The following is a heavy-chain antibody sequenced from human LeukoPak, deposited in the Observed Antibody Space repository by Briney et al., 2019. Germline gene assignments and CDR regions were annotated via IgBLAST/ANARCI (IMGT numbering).Heavy chain of an antibody. J-gene: IGHJ6*02. Sequence: GGFLRLSCAASGFTFSSYWMNWARQAPGKGLEWVASINHNGNVNYYVDSVKGRFTISRDNAKNSLYLQMSNLRAEDTAVYFCARGGGLDVWGQGATVTVSS. CDR3: ARGGGLDV. D-gene: IGHD3-16*01. CDR2: INHNGNVN. V-gene: IGHV3-7*03. CDR1: GFTFSSYW.